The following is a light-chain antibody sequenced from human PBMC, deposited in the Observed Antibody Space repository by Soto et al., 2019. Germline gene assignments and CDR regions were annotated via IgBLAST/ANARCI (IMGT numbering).Light chain of an antibody. Sequence: QSVLTQPASGSGSTGQSIAMSCTGTSGDVGGYDYVSWYQQHPDKAPKLMIYEVTKRPSWVSNRFSGSKSGNTASLTISGLQPEDEADYYCSSHTSGSTRVFGSGTKVTVL. CDR1: SGDVGGYDY. CDR2: EVT. CDR3: SSHTSGSTRV. J-gene: IGLJ1*01. V-gene: IGLV2-14*01.